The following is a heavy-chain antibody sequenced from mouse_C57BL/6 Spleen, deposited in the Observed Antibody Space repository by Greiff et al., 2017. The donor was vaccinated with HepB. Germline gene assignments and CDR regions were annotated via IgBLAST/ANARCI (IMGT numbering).Heavy chain of an antibody. CDR3: ARSKTAQAAYYAMDY. Sequence: VKLQESGAELVRPGTSVKVSCKASGYAFTNYLIEWVKQRPGQGLEWIGVINPGSGGTNYNEKFKGKATLTADKSSSTAYMQLSSLTSEDSAVYFCARSKTAQAAYYAMDYWGQGTSVTVSS. CDR1: GYAFTNYL. CDR2: INPGSGGT. J-gene: IGHJ4*01. D-gene: IGHD3-2*02. V-gene: IGHV1-54*01.